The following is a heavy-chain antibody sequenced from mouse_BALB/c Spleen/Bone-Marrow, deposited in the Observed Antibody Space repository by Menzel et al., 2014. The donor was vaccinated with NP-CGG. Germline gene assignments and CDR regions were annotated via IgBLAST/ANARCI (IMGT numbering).Heavy chain of an antibody. D-gene: IGHD1-3*01. CDR3: ARLTPDYAMDY. V-gene: IGHV5-6*02. CDR2: ISSGGSYT. Sequence: EVKLVESGGDLVKPGGSLKLSCAASGFTFSNYGMSWVRQTPDKRLEWVATISSGGSYTYFPDSAKGRFSISRDNAKNTLCLQMNSLKSEDAAMYYCARLTPDYAMDYWGQGTSVTVSS. J-gene: IGHJ4*01. CDR1: GFTFSNYG.